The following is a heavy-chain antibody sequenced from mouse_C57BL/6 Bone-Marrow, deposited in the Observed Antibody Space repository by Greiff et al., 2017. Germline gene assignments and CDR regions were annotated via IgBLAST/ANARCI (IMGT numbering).Heavy chain of an antibody. J-gene: IGHJ2*01. CDR3: STFDGNYIDF. CDR2: IDPEIGDT. CDR1: GFNIKDDY. Sequence: VQLKQSGAELVRPGASVKLSCTASGFNIKDDYIHWVQQRPEQGLEWIGWIDPEIGDTDYASTFQGKATITVDPSSNTAYLPLSSLTSEDTAVYYCSTFDGNYIDFWGQGTPLTGAS. D-gene: IGHD2-3*01. V-gene: IGHV14-4*01.